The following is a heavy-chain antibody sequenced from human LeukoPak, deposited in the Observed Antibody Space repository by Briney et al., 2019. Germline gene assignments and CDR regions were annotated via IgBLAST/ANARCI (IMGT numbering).Heavy chain of an antibody. CDR2: ISGYGDST. D-gene: IGHD6-6*01. V-gene: IGHV3-23*01. J-gene: IGHJ6*03. Sequence: PGGSLRLSCASSALTYSRHVINWVRQAPGKGLEWVSAISGYGDSTFYADSVKGRFTISRDNSKNTLYLQMNSLRAEDTAVYYCAKDKAARPDYYYYYMDVWGKGTTVTVSS. CDR1: ALTYSRHV. CDR3: AKDKAARPDYYYYYMDV.